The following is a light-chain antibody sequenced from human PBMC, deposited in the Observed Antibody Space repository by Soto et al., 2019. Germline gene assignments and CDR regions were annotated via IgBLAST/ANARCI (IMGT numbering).Light chain of an antibody. V-gene: IGKV3-20*01. J-gene: IGKJ5*01. CDR1: QTVSSNF. CDR2: GAS. CDR3: QQYGSSPIT. Sequence: IVLTQSPGTLSLSPWDRATLSCSASQTVSSNFLAWYQQRPAQAPRLLIHGASTRATGITDRFSGSVSGTDFTLIISGLEPEDFAVYYCQQYGSSPITFGQGTRLEIK.